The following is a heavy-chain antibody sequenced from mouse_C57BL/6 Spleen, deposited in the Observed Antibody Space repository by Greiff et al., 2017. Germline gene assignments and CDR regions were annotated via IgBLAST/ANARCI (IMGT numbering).Heavy chain of an antibody. D-gene: IGHD4-1*01. V-gene: IGHV10-1*01. CDR2: IRSKSNNYAT. CDR1: GFSFNTYA. Sequence: EVKLMESGGGLVQPKGSLKLSCAASGFSFNTYAMNWVRQAPGKGLEWVARIRSKSNNYATYYADSVKDRFTISRDDSESMLYLQMNNLKTEDTAMYYCVRHGEMGNFDYWGQGTTLTVSS. J-gene: IGHJ2*01. CDR3: VRHGEMGNFDY.